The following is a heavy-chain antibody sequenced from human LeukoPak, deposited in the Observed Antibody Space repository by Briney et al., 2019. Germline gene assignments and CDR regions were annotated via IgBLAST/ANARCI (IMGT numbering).Heavy chain of an antibody. CDR2: ISDSGGST. D-gene: IGHD3-3*01. Sequence: GGSLRLSCAVSGITLSNYGMSWVRQAPGKGLEWVAGISDSGGSTNYADSVKGRFTISRDNAKNTVYLQMTSLRAEDTAIYYCARDLTMLGTPGDDFDYWGQGSLVTVSS. CDR3: ARDLTMLGTPGDDFDY. J-gene: IGHJ4*02. CDR1: GITLSNYG. V-gene: IGHV3-23*01.